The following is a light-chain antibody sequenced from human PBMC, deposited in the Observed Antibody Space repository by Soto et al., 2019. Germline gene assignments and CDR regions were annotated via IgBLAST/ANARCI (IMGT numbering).Light chain of an antibody. Sequence: DIQMTQSPSTLSASVGDRVTITCRASQSISSWLAWYQQKPGGAPKLLIYKASVLESGVTSRFSGSGSGKEFNLKIRGLQPDDFAKYFCQQYSTYPWLTFGGGTKVDIK. V-gene: IGKV1-5*03. CDR2: KAS. CDR1: QSISSW. CDR3: QQYSTYPWLT. J-gene: IGKJ4*01.